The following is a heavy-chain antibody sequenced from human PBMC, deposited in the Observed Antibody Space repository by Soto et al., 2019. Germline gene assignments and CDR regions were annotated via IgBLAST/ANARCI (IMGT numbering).Heavy chain of an antibody. Sequence: AGGSLRLSCAASGFTFSNYAMSWIRQAPGKGLEWVSTIRETGKTYYADSVRGRFATSRDNSENTLYLQMSSLRAEDTAVYYCAKQQMGVIRALDYWGQGTLVTVSS. J-gene: IGHJ4*02. CDR1: GFTFSNYA. CDR2: IRETGKT. D-gene: IGHD1-26*01. V-gene: IGHV3-23*01. CDR3: AKQQMGVIRALDY.